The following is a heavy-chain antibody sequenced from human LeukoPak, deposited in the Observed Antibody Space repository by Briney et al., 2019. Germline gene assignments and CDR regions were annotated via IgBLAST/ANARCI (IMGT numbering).Heavy chain of an antibody. J-gene: IGHJ3*02. CDR2: VKSKTDGGTT. D-gene: IGHD3-3*01. V-gene: IGHV3-15*01. CDR3: TTDTTLYYDFWSGYYIDAFDI. Sequence: GGSLRLSCAASGFPFSNAWLSWVRQAPGKGLEWVGRVKSKTDGGTTDYAAPVKGRFTISRDDSKNTLYLQMNSLKTEDTAVYYCTTDTTLYYDFWSGYYIDAFDIWGQGTMVTVSS. CDR1: GFPFSNAW.